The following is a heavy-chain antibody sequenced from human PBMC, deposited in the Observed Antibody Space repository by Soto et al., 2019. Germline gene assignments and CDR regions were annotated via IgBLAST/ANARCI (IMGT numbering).Heavy chain of an antibody. J-gene: IGHJ6*03. CDR3: ANRGPQVYYYYYYMDV. CDR1: GFTFSSYA. D-gene: IGHD3-10*01. Sequence: EVQLLESGGGLVQPGGSLRLSCAASGFTFSSYAMSWVRQAPGKGLEWVSAISGSGGSTYYADSVKGRFTISRDNSKNTLYLQMNSLRAEDTAVYYCANRGPQVYYYYYYMDVWGKGTTVTVSS. CDR2: ISGSGGST. V-gene: IGHV3-23*01.